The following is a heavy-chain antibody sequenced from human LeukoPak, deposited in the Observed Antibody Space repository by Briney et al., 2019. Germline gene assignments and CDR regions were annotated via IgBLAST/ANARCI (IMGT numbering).Heavy chain of an antibody. CDR3: ARGEVGARGAFDI. D-gene: IGHD1-26*01. Sequence: GGSLRLSCAASGFTFSDHYMDWVRQPPGKGLEWVGRTRNKANSYTTEYAASVKGRFTISRDDSKNSLYLQMNSLKAEDTAVYYCARGEVGARGAFDIWGQGTMVTVSS. V-gene: IGHV3-72*01. CDR2: TRNKANSYTT. CDR1: GFTFSDHY. J-gene: IGHJ3*02.